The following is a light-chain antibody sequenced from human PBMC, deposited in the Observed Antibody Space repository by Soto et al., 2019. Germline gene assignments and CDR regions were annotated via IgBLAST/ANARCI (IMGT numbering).Light chain of an antibody. CDR3: QSYDSSPSGYV. CDR1: GSNIGAGYD. J-gene: IGLJ1*01. Sequence: QSVLTQPPSVSGAPGQGVTISCTGSGSNIGAGYDVHWYQQLPGTAPKLLIFANINRPSGVPDRFSGSKSGTSASLAITGLRAEDEADYYCQSYDSSPSGYVFGTGTKLTVL. V-gene: IGLV1-40*01. CDR2: ANI.